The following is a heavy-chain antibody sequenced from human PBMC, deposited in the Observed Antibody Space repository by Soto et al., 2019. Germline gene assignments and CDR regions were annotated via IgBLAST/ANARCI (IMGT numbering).Heavy chain of an antibody. CDR1: GYTFTSYD. CDR3: ARVSSSWNPYFDY. CDR2: MNPNSGNT. D-gene: IGHD6-13*01. J-gene: IGHJ4*02. V-gene: IGHV1-8*01. Sequence: ASVKVSCTASGYTFTSYDINWVRQATGQGLEWMGWMNPNSGNTGYAQKFQGRVTMTRNTSISTAYMELSSLRSEDTAVYYCARVSSSWNPYFDYWGQGTLVTVSS.